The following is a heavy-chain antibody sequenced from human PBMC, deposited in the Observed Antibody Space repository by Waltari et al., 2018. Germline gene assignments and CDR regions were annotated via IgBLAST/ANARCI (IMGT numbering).Heavy chain of an antibody. CDR2: ISNSDDTT. V-gene: IGHV3-23*01. Sequence: EMHLLESGGSLAQPGESLRLSCAASGFTFSDYAMAWVRQAPGRGLAWVSTISNSDDTTYYAESVKGRFTISRDNSKSTLFLQMNSLRADDTAIYYCAKELERKPYYYYGWDVWGQGTTVTVSS. D-gene: IGHD1-1*01. CDR1: GFTFSDYA. J-gene: IGHJ6*02. CDR3: AKELERKPYYYYGWDV.